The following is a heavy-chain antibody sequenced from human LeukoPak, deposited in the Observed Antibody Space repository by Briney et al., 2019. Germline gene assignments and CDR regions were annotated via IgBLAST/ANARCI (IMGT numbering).Heavy chain of an antibody. D-gene: IGHD3-3*01. J-gene: IGHJ4*02. CDR2: IIPILGIA. V-gene: IGHV1-69*04. CDR3: ARTANYDFWSGYFYFDY. CDR1: GGTFSSYA. Sequence: SVKVSCKASGGTFSSYAISWVRQAPGQGLEWMGRIIPILGIANYAQKFQGRVTITADKSTSTAYMELSSLRSEDTAAYYCARTANYDFWSGYFYFDYWGQGTLVTVSS.